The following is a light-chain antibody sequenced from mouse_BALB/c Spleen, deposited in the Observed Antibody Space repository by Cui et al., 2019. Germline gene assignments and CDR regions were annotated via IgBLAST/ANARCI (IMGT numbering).Light chain of an antibody. CDR3: LQSDNLPYT. Sequence: ETTVTQSPASLSMAIGENVTIRCITSNDNDDDMNWYQQKPGEPPKLLISDGNTLRPGVPSRFSSSGYGTDFVFTIENMLSEDVADYYCLQSDNLPYTFGGGTKLEIK. J-gene: IGKJ2*01. CDR1: NDNDDD. CDR2: DGN. V-gene: IGKV17-121*01.